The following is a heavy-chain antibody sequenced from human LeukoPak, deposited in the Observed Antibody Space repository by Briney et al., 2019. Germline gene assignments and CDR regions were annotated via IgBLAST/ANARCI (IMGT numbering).Heavy chain of an antibody. CDR3: TSGLYYDSWSDLFDY. J-gene: IGHJ4*02. D-gene: IGHD3-3*01. CDR2: IRRKANGGTT. Sequence: GGSLRLSCTPSVFTFGDYAMSWVRQAPGKGPEWVGFIRRKANGGTTEYAASVKGRFTISRDDSKSIAYLQMNSLKTEDTAVYYCTSGLYYDSWSDLFDYWGQGTLVTVSS. CDR1: VFTFGDYA. V-gene: IGHV3-49*04.